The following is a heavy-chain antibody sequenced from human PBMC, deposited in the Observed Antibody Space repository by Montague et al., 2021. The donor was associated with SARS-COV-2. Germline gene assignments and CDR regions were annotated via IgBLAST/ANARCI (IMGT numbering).Heavy chain of an antibody. J-gene: IGHJ4*02. CDR1: GFTFSSYS. V-gene: IGHV3-21*01. D-gene: IGHD3-9*01. CDR3: ARDPYYDILTGYYNY. CDR2: ISSSSSYI. Sequence: SLRLSCAASGFTFSSYSMNWVRQAPGTGLEWVSSISSSSSYIYYADSVKGRFTISRDNAKNSLYLQMNSLRAEDTAVYYCARDPYYDILTGYYNYWGQGTLVTVSS.